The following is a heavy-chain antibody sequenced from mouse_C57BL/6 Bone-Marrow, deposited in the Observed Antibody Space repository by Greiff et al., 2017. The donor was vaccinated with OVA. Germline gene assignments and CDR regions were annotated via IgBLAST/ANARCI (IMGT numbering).Heavy chain of an antibody. Sequence: EVTLQQSGPELVKPGASVTMSCKASGYTFTDYNMHWVKQSHGKSLEWIGYINPNNGGTSYKQKFKGKATLTVNKSSITAYMELRSLTSVDSAVYYCARKRRDGNSLYYFDYWGQGTTLTVSA. D-gene: IGHD2-1*01. CDR2: INPNNGGT. J-gene: IGHJ2*01. V-gene: IGHV1-22*01. CDR3: ARKRRDGNSLYYFDY. CDR1: GYTFTDYN.